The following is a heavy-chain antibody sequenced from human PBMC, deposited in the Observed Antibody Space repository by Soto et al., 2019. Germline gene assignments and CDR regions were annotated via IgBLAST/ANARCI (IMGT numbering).Heavy chain of an antibody. CDR2: ISAYNGNT. V-gene: IGHV1-18*01. Sequence: ASVKVSCKASGYTFTSYGISWVRQAPGQGLEWMGWISAYNGNTNYAQKLQGRVTMTTDTSTSTAYMELRSLRSDDTAVYYCARERHIAAAAPAHYYYYGMDVWGQGTTVTVSS. CDR3: ARERHIAAAAPAHYYYYGMDV. CDR1: GYTFTSYG. D-gene: IGHD6-13*01. J-gene: IGHJ6*02.